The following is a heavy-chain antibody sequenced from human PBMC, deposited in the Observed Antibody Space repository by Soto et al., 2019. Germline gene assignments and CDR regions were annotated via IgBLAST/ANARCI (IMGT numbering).Heavy chain of an antibody. CDR3: AREGTTVGSYYYYGMDV. CDR2: IYYSGST. J-gene: IGHJ6*02. Sequence: PSETLSLTCTVSGGSISSYYLSWIRQPPGKGLEWIGYIYYSGSTNYNPSLKSRVTISVDTSKNQFSLKLSSVTAADTAVYYCAREGTTVGSYYYYGMDVWGQGTTVTVSS. V-gene: IGHV4-59*12. CDR1: GGSISSYY. D-gene: IGHD1-1*01.